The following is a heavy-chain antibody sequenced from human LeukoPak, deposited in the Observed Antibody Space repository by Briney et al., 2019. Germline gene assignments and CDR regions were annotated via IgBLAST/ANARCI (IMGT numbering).Heavy chain of an antibody. CDR1: GGSISSSSYY. CDR3: ARLGYCSSTSCEYYYYYYGMDV. D-gene: IGHD2-2*01. V-gene: IGHV4-39*01. Sequence: SETLSLTCTVSGGSISSSSYYWGWNRQPPGKGLEWIGSIYYSGSTYYNPSLKSRVTISVDTSKNQFSLKLSSVTAADTAVYYCARLGYCSSTSCEYYYYYYGMDVWGQGTTVTVSS. J-gene: IGHJ6*02. CDR2: IYYSGST.